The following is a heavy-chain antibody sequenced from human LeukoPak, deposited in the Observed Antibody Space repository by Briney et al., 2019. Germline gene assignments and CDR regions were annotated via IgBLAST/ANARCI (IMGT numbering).Heavy chain of an antibody. D-gene: IGHD6-19*01. CDR2: IDHSGST. V-gene: IGHV4-34*01. Sequence: SETLSLTCAVYGGSFSGYYWTWIRQPPGKGLEWIGEIDHSGSTNYNPSLKSRVTISVDTSKNQFSLKLSSVTAADTAVYYCARANSGWSINFDYWDQGTLATVSS. CDR1: GGSFSGYY. CDR3: ARANSGWSINFDY. J-gene: IGHJ4*02.